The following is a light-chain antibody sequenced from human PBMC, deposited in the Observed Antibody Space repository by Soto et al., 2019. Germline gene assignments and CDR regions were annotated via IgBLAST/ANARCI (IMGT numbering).Light chain of an antibody. CDR3: CSRAGTTMGV. J-gene: IGLJ3*02. V-gene: IGLV2-11*01. Sequence: QSALTQPRSVSGSPGQSVTISCTGTGSDVGAYPSVSWYQQHPGKAPKLIIYEVDKRPSGVPDRFSGSKSGNTASLTISGLQADDETDYYCCSRAGTTMGVFGGGTKLTVL. CDR2: EVD. CDR1: GSDVGAYPS.